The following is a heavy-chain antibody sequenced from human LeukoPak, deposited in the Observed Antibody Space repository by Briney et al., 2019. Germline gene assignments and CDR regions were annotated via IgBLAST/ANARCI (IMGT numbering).Heavy chain of an antibody. D-gene: IGHD3-3*01. V-gene: IGHV7-4-1*02. J-gene: IGHJ5*02. CDR1: GYTFTSYA. Sequence: ASVKVSFKASGYTFTSYAMNWVRQAPGQGLEWMGWINTNTGNPTYAQGFTGRFVFSLDTSVSTAYLQISSLKAEDTAVYYCARDRSYDFWSGYFGFDPWGQGTLVTVSS. CDR3: ARDRSYDFWSGYFGFDP. CDR2: INTNTGNP.